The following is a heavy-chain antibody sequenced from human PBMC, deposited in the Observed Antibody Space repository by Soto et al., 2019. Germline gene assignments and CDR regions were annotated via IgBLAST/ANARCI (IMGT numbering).Heavy chain of an antibody. D-gene: IGHD4-4*01. Sequence: QVQLVESGGGVVHPERSLRLSCSASEFTFSRYAMHWVRQAPGKGLEWVAGISYDGGHKFYGDSVRGRFTISRDSSKTTVFLQMNSLRPEDTAAYYGARVKTDYSNPRGPFFFYGMDVWGQGTTVTVSS. V-gene: IGHV3-30-3*01. CDR3: ARVKTDYSNPRGPFFFYGMDV. CDR2: ISYDGGHK. CDR1: EFTFSRYA. J-gene: IGHJ6*02.